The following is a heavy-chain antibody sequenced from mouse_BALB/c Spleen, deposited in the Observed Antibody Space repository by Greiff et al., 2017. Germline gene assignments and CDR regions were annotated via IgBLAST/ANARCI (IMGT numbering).Heavy chain of an antibody. V-gene: IGHV5-17*02. J-gene: IGHJ2*01. CDR3: ARYGNYVFDY. Sequence: EVKLMESGGGLVQPGGSRKLSCAASGFTFSSFGMHWVRQAPEKGLEWVAYISSGSSTIYYADTVKGRFTISRDNPKNTLFLQMTSLRSEDTAMYYCARYGNYVFDYWGQGTTLTVSS. D-gene: IGHD2-1*01. CDR2: ISSGSSTI. CDR1: GFTFSSFG.